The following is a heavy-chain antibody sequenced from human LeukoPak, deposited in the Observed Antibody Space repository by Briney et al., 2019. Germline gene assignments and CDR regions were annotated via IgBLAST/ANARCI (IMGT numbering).Heavy chain of an antibody. J-gene: IGHJ4*02. CDR3: ARALGYCSSASCYYFDN. CDR1: GFTFSSYS. D-gene: IGHD2-2*01. CDR2: ISSRSSTI. V-gene: IGHV3-48*01. Sequence: GGSLRLSCAASGFTFSSYSMNWVRQAPGKGLEWVSYISSRSSTIYYADSVKGRFTISRDNAKNSLYLQMNSLRAEDTAVYYCARALGYCSSASCYYFDNRGQGTLVTVSS.